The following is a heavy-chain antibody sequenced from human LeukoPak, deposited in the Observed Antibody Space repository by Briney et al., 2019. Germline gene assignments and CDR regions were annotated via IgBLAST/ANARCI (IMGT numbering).Heavy chain of an antibody. CDR2: INYSGST. D-gene: IGHD6-13*01. CDR3: ARGGSSWYSNYYYYGMDV. V-gene: IGHV4-59*01. J-gene: IGHJ6*02. Sequence: SETLSLTCTVSGGSISSYYWSWLRQPPGTGLEGIRYINYSGSTNYNPSLKSRVTISVDTSKNQFSLKLSSVTAADTAVYYCARGGSSWYSNYYYYGMDVWGQGTTVTVSS. CDR1: GGSISSYY.